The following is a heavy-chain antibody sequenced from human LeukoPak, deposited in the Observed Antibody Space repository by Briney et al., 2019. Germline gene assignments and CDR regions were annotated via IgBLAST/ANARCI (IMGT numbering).Heavy chain of an antibody. CDR3: AKAEGP. CDR2: ISYDGSNK. V-gene: IGHV3-30-3*01. Sequence: PGRSLRLSCAASGFTFSSYAMHWVRQAPGKGLEWVAVISYDGSNKYYADSVKGRFTISRDNSKNTLYLQMNSLRAEDTAVYYCAKAEGPGGQGTMVTVSS. CDR1: GFTFSSYA. J-gene: IGHJ3*01.